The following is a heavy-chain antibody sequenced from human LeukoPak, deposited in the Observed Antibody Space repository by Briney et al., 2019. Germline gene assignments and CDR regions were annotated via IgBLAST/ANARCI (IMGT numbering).Heavy chain of an antibody. CDR1: GGSISSYY. Sequence: SETLSLTCTVSGGSISSYYGSWIRQPAGKGLEWIGRIYTSGSTNYNPSFKSRVTMSVNTSKNQFSLKLSSVTAAETAVYYGASVVGALDAFDIWGQGTMVTVSS. D-gene: IGHD1-26*01. CDR2: IYTSGST. CDR3: ASVVGALDAFDI. J-gene: IGHJ3*02. V-gene: IGHV4-4*07.